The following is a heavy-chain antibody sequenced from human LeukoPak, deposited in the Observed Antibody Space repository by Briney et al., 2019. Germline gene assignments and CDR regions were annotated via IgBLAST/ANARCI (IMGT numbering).Heavy chain of an antibody. Sequence: PSETLSLTCTVSGVSISTYHWSWIRRPAGKGLEWIGRIHSSGSTNYDPSLKSRVTISIDTSKNQFSLKVTSVTAADTAVYYCARDGLYSNGYSYFDFWGQGTLVTVSS. CDR3: ARDGLYSNGYSYFDF. CDR1: GVSISTYH. D-gene: IGHD5-18*01. CDR2: IHSSGST. V-gene: IGHV4-4*07. J-gene: IGHJ4*02.